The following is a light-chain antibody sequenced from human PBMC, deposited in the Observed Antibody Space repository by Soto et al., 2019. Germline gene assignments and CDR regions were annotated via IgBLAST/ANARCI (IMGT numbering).Light chain of an antibody. J-gene: IGKJ1*01. CDR3: LQYNNWPRT. Sequence: EIVMTQSPATLSVSPGEIATLCCRASQSVRSDLVWYQQKPGQAPRLLIYGASTRATGIPARFSGSGSGTEFTLTISSLQSADIAVYYCLQYNNWPRTFGQGTKVDIK. CDR2: GAS. V-gene: IGKV3-15*01. CDR1: QSVRSD.